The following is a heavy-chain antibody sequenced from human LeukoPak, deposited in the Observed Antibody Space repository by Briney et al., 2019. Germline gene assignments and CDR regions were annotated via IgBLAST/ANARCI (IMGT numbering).Heavy chain of an antibody. J-gene: IGHJ6*03. Sequence: SETLSRTCAVDVGSFSGYYGSWIRQPPGKGLEWIGEINHSGSTNYNSSLKSRVTISVDTSKNQFSLKLSSVTAADTAVYYCARGYYGSGSHCCHMDVWGKGTTITVS. V-gene: IGHV4-34*01. CDR1: VGSFSGYY. CDR2: INHSGST. D-gene: IGHD3-10*01. CDR3: ARGYYGSGSHCCHMDV.